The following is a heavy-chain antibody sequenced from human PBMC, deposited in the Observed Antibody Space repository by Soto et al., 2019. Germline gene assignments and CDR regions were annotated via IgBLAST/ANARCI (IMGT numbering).Heavy chain of an antibody. CDR2: IYYSGST. Sequence: SETLSLTCTVSGGSISSYYWSWIRQPPGKGLEWFGYIYYSGSTNYNPSLKSRVTISVDTSKNQFSLKLSSVTAADTAVYYCARRRTTTPIFDYWGQGTLVTVSS. V-gene: IGHV4-59*08. D-gene: IGHD1-26*01. CDR3: ARRRTTTPIFDY. CDR1: GGSISSYY. J-gene: IGHJ4*02.